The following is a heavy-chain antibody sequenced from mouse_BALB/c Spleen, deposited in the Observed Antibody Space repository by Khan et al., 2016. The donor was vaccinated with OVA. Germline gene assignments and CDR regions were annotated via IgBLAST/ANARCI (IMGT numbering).Heavy chain of an antibody. J-gene: IGHJ3*01. V-gene: IGHV2-2*02. CDR2: IWSGGTT. Sequence: QMQLKQSGPGLVQPSQSLSITCTVSGFSLTSYGVHWVRQSPGKGLEWLGVIWSGGTTDYNAPFISRLSISKDNSKSQVFFKMNSLQANDTANYYCARNYDYDEGLAYWGQGTLVTVSA. CDR3: ARNYDYDEGLAY. CDR1: GFSLTSYG. D-gene: IGHD2-4*01.